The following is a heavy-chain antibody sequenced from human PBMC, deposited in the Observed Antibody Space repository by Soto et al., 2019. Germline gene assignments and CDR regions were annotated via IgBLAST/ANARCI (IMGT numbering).Heavy chain of an antibody. D-gene: IGHD3-10*01. CDR2: IYWDDDK. V-gene: IGHV2-5*02. CDR3: AQRLLDYGLGRDRANYFDP. Sequence: QIALKESGPTLVRPTQTLTLTCTFSGFSLSTTGVGVGWIRQPPGKALEWLALIYWDDDKRYSPSLKSRLTITKDTSKNEVIQTMTNMDPVDTATYYCAQRLLDYGLGRDRANYFDPWGQGTLVTVSS. CDR1: GFSLSTTGVG. J-gene: IGHJ5*02.